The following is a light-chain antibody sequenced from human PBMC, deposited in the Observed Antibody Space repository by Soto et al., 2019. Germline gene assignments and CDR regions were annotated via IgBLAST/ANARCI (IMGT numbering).Light chain of an antibody. Sequence: EIVLTQSPGTLSLSPGEIATLSCRASERIYSAYLGWYQQKTGQAPRILIYGKSSRATGIPDRLSGSGSGTDLNLTISRLEPEDFAVYYCQKYGNSPITCGQGTRLEIK. CDR1: ERIYSAY. V-gene: IGKV3-20*01. CDR3: QKYGNSPIT. CDR2: GKS. J-gene: IGKJ5*01.